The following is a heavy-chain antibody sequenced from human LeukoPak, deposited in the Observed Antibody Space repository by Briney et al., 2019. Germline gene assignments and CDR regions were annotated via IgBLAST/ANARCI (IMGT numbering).Heavy chain of an antibody. CDR1: GGSFSGYY. Sequence: PSETPSLTCAVYGGSFSGYYWSWIRQPPGKGLEWIGEINHSGSTNYNPSLKSRVTISVDTSKNQFSLKLSSVTAADTAVYYCARCGYSSSWYGVLYYYYMDVWGKGTTVTVSS. CDR3: ARCGYSSSWYGVLYYYYMDV. CDR2: INHSGST. J-gene: IGHJ6*03. V-gene: IGHV4-34*01. D-gene: IGHD6-13*01.